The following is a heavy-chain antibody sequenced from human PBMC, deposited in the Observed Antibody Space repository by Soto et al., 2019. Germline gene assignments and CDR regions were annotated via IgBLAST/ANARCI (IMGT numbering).Heavy chain of an antibody. V-gene: IGHV1-8*01. D-gene: IGHD3-22*01. Sequence: QVQLVQSGAEVKKPGASVKVSCKASGYTFTSYDINWVRQATGQGLEWMGWMNPNSGNTGYAQKFQGRVTMTRNTSISTAYMGLSSLRSEDTAVYYCAGVGYYYDSSGYYLSFDYWGQGTLVTVSS. J-gene: IGHJ4*02. CDR1: GYTFTSYD. CDR2: MNPNSGNT. CDR3: AGVGYYYDSSGYYLSFDY.